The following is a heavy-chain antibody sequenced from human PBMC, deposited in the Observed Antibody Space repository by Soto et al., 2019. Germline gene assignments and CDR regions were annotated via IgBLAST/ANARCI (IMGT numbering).Heavy chain of an antibody. CDR3: ARGAINNYYCYGVDV. V-gene: IGHV3-33*01. CDR1: GFTFSSYG. J-gene: IGHJ6*02. D-gene: IGHD1-26*01. Sequence: QVQLVESGGGVVQPGRSLRLSCAASGFTFSSYGMHWVRQAPGKGLEWVAVIWYDGTNKYYADSVKGRFTISRDNSKNTLYLQMNSLRAEDTAVYYCARGAINNYYCYGVDVWGQGTTVTVSS. CDR2: IWYDGTNK.